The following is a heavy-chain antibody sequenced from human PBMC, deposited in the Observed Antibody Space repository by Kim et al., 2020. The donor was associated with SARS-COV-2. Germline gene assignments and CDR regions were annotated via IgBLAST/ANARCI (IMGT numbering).Heavy chain of an antibody. V-gene: IGHV3-23*01. CDR1: GFTFSSYA. Sequence: GGSLRLSCAASGFTFSSYAMSWVRQAPGKGLEWVSAISGSGGSTYYADSVKGRFTISRDNSKNTLYLQMNSLRAEDTAVYYCAKARGVGRYYDSSGYSYWGQGTLVTVSS. CDR2: ISGSGGST. D-gene: IGHD3-22*01. J-gene: IGHJ4*02. CDR3: AKARGVGRYYDSSGYSY.